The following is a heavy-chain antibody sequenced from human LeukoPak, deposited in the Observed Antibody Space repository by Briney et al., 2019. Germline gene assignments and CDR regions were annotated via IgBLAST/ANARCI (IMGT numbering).Heavy chain of an antibody. CDR1: GYTFTSYG. Sequence: ASVKVSCKASGYTFTSYGISWVRQAPGQGLEWNTNYAQKLQGRVTMTTDTSTSTAYMELRSLRSDDTAVYYCARKLSGIQLSDYWGQGTLVTVSS. V-gene: IGHV1-18*01. CDR3: ARKLSGIQLSDY. J-gene: IGHJ4*02. CDR2: T. D-gene: IGHD5-18*01.